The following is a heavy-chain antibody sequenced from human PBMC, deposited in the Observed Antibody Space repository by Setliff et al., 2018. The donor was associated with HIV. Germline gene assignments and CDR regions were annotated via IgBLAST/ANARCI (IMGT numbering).Heavy chain of an antibody. CDR3: ALPYCSGGNCWSSASLPPAGWFNP. D-gene: IGHD2-15*01. CDR2: IAPNLRMP. V-gene: IGHV1-69*10. Sequence: GASVKVSCKTSGGTFNTYPIAWVRQAPGQGLEWMGGIAPNLRMPNYIQKFKGRLTITADESTSTVYMELTNLRSEDTAVYYCALPYCSGGNCWSSASLPPAGWFNPWGQGTLVTVSS. J-gene: IGHJ5*02. CDR1: GGTFNTYP.